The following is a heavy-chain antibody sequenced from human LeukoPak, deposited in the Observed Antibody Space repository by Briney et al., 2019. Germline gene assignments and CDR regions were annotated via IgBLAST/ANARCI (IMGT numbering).Heavy chain of an antibody. CDR3: AADLDDYGDARGMDV. CDR2: IVVGSGNT. Sequence: SVKVSCKASGFTFTSSAVQWVRQARGQRLEWIGWIVVGSGNTNYAQKFQERVTITRDMSTSTAYMELSSLRSEDTAVYHCAADLDDYGDARGMDVWGQGTTVTVSS. J-gene: IGHJ6*02. D-gene: IGHD4-17*01. V-gene: IGHV1-58*01. CDR1: GFTFTSSA.